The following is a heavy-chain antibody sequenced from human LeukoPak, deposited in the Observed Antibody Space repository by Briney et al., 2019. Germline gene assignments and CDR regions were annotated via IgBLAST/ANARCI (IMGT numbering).Heavy chain of an antibody. V-gene: IGHV4-59*08. Sequence: SETLCLTCTASGCSVSSYYWSWIRQPPGKGLEWIADIYYSGSTNYKPSLKSRVTISVDTSKNQFSLKLSSVTAADTAVYYCARHCSSTSCSRAIAFDPWGQGTLVTVSS. D-gene: IGHD2-2*01. CDR2: IYYSGST. CDR1: GCSVSSYY. CDR3: ARHCSSTSCSRAIAFDP. J-gene: IGHJ5*02.